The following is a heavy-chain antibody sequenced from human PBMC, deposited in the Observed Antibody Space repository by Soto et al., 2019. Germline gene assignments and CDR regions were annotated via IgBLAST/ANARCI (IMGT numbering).Heavy chain of an antibody. V-gene: IGHV3-30-3*01. CDR2: ISYDGSNK. J-gene: IGHJ4*02. CDR3: ARDLHTAREVDY. Sequence: QVQLVESGGGVVQPGRSLRLSCAASGFTFSSYAMHWVRQAPGKGLEWVAVISYDGSNKYYADSVKGRFTISRDNSKNTLDLQMNSLRAEDTAVYYCARDLHTAREVDYWGQGTLVTVSS. D-gene: IGHD5-18*01. CDR1: GFTFSSYA.